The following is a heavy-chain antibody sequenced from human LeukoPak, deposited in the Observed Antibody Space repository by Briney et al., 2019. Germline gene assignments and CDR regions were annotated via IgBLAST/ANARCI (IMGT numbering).Heavy chain of an antibody. D-gene: IGHD4-17*01. Sequence: GGSLRLSCEVSGFSFSDYYMTWIRQAPGKGLEWVSYISTTGSTKYYADSVKGRFTISRDNAKNSLYVQTNSLRAEDTAVYYCARVPTTVTYTDYWGQGTLVTVSS. CDR1: GFSFSDYY. CDR2: ISTTGSTK. V-gene: IGHV3-11*01. CDR3: ARVPTTVTYTDY. J-gene: IGHJ4*02.